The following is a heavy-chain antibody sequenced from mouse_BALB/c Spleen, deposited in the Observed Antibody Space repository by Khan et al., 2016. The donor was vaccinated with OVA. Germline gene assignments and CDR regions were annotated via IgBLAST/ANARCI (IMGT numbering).Heavy chain of an antibody. J-gene: IGHJ4*01. Sequence: QIQLVQSGPELKKPGETVRISCKASGYTFTTAGMQWVQKMPGKGLKWIGWINTHSGVPKYAEDFKGRFAFSLETSASTAYLQITNLKNEDTATYFCARGEAAYYRYDGCAMDYWGQGTSVTVSS. CDR1: GYTFTTAG. CDR2: INTHSGVP. V-gene: IGHV9-4*02. D-gene: IGHD2-14*01. CDR3: ARGEAAYYRYDGCAMDY.